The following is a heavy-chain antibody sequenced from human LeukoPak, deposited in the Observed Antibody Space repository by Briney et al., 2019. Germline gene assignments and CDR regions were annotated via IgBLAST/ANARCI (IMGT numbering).Heavy chain of an antibody. CDR2: FDPEDAET. Sequence: ASVKVSCKVSGYRLTEVSIHWVRQAPGKGLEWMGGFDPEDAETVYAQKFQGRVTITADESTSTAYMELSSLRSEDTAVYYCARYPLEAQSSLFDYWGQGTLVTVSS. D-gene: IGHD2-15*01. CDR3: ARYPLEAQSSLFDY. J-gene: IGHJ4*02. V-gene: IGHV1-24*01. CDR1: GYRLTEVS.